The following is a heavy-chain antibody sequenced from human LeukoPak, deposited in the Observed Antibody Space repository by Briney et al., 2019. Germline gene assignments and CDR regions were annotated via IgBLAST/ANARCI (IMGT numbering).Heavy chain of an antibody. D-gene: IGHD1-26*01. J-gene: IGHJ6*03. V-gene: IGHV3-23*01. Sequence: GGSLRLSCAASGFTFTSYAMSWVRQAPGEGLEWVSTIIGGGCSAYYAYSVKGRFPISRDNSKNPLYLQMNSLRPEDTGVYYCARLYSGSYSYYYYMDVWGKGTTVTVPS. CDR1: GFTFTSYA. CDR3: ARLYSGSYSYYYYMDV. CDR2: IIGGGCSA.